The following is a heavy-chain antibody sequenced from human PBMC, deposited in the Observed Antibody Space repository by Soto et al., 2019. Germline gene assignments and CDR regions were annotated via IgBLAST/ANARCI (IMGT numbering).Heavy chain of an antibody. CDR1: GGSISSYY. CDR3: ARVGRYDSSGYYYLNWFDP. CDR2: IYYSGST. D-gene: IGHD3-22*01. J-gene: IGHJ5*02. Sequence: SETLSLTCTVSGGSISSYYWSWIRQPPGKGLEWIGYIYYSGSTNYNPSLKSRVTISVDTSKNQFSLKLSSVTAADTAVYYCARVGRYDSSGYYYLNWFDPWGQGTLVTVSS. V-gene: IGHV4-59*01.